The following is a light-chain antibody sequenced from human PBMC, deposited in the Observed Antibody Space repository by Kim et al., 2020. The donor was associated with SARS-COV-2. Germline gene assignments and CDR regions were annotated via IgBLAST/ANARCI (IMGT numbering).Light chain of an antibody. CDR3: QVWDSSSDHPV. J-gene: IGLJ2*01. Sequence: PGGTARITCGGSSVGSNSVHWHQQKTGQAPVLVIYYNADRPSGIPERFSGSKSWNTATLIISTVEAGDEAHYYCQVWDSSSDHPVFGGGTQLTVL. CDR1: SVGSNS. CDR2: YNA. V-gene: IGLV3-21*04.